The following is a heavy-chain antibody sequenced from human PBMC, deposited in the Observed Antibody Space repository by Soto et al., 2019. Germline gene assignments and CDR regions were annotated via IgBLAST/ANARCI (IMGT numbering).Heavy chain of an antibody. D-gene: IGHD4-17*01. J-gene: IGHJ3*02. CDR1: GGSISSSSYY. CDR2: IYYSGST. V-gene: IGHV4-39*01. Sequence: PSETLSLTCTVSGGSISSSSYYWCWIRQPPGKGLEWIGSIYYSGSTYYNPSLKSRVTISVDTSKNQFSLKLSSVTAADTAVYYCARGDRSSDYGDYDGLGAFDIWGQGTMVTVSS. CDR3: ARGDRSSDYGDYDGLGAFDI.